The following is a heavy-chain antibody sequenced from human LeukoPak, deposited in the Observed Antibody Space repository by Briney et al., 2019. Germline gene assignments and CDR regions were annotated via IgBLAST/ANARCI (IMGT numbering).Heavy chain of an antibody. CDR3: ASRSSGYLDAFDI. CDR2: IIPIFGTA. V-gene: IGHV1-69*05. J-gene: IGHJ3*02. CDR1: VGTFSSYA. D-gene: IGHD3-22*01. Sequence: SVKVSCKASVGTFSSYANSWVRQAHGQGLEWMGSIIPIFGTANYAQKFQGRVTITTDESTSTAYMDLSSLRSEDTAVYYCASRSSGYLDAFDIWGEGTMVTVSS.